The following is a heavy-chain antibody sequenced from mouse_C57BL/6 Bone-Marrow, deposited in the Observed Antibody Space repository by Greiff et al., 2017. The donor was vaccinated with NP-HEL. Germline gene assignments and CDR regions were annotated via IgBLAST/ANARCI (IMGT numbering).Heavy chain of an antibody. D-gene: IGHD1-1*01. Sequence: QVQLQQSGPGLVKPSQSLFLTCSITGFPITSGYYWIWIRQSPGKPLEWMGYITHSGETFYNPSLQSPISITRETSKNQFFLQLNSVTTEDTAMYYCAGDSNYYGSTDWYFDGWGTGTTVTVSS. CDR3: AGDSNYYGSTDWYFDG. J-gene: IGHJ1*03. CDR2: ITHSGET. V-gene: IGHV12-3*01. CDR1: GFPITSGYY.